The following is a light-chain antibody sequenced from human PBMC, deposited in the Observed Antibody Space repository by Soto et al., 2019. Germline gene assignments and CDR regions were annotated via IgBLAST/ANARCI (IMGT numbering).Light chain of an antibody. CDR2: IAS. CDR3: QQYGTSPWT. J-gene: IGKJ1*01. V-gene: IGKV3-20*01. Sequence: EIVLTQTPGTLSLSPGERATLSSRASQSVRSDYLAWYQQKPGQPPRHLIYIASNRTPCIPDRFSGRGSGTDFTLTISRLEPEAVAVYSCQQYGTSPWTFGQGSKVEIK. CDR1: QSVRSDY.